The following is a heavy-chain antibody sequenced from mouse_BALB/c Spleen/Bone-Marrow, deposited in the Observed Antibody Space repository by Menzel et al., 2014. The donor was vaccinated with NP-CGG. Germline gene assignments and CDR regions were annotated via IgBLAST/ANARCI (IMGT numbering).Heavy chain of an antibody. J-gene: IGHJ3*01. CDR1: GYTFTNYW. V-gene: IGHV1-7*01. D-gene: IGHD4-1*01. CDR2: IDPNTYYT. Sequence: QVQLQQSRAELAKPGASVKMSCKASGYTFTNYWMHWVKQRPGQGLEWIGYIDPNTYYTRYNQKFKGKATLTADKSSSTAYLQLSSLTSEDSAVYYCARYWDAYWGQGTLVTVSA. CDR3: ARYWDAY.